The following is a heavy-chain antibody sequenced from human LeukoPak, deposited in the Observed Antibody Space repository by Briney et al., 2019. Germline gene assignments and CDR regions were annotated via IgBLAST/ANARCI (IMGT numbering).Heavy chain of an antibody. V-gene: IGHV3-23*01. CDR2: ISGSGGST. D-gene: IGHD3-22*01. CDR1: GISLSNYG. Sequence: GGSLRLSCAVSGISLSNYGMSWVRQAPGKGLEWVAGISGSGGSTNYADSVKGRFTITRDNPKNTLYLQMNRLRAEDTAVYFCAKRGVVIRVILVGFHKEAYYFDSWGQGALVTVSS. J-gene: IGHJ4*02. CDR3: AKRGVVIRVILVGFHKEAYYFDS.